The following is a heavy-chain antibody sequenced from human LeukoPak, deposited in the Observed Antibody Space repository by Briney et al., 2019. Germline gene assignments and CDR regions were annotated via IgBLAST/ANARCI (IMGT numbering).Heavy chain of an antibody. CDR1: GGSISISGYY. CDR2: IYFSANT. Sequence: PSETLSLTCTVSGGSISISGYYWAWIRQPPGKGLEWIGTIYFSANTFYNLSLQSRVTISVDTSKNQFYLKLGSLTAADTAVYYCARHSTRLDFDSWGQGTLVTVSS. D-gene: IGHD5/OR15-5a*01. J-gene: IGHJ4*02. CDR3: ARHSTRLDFDS. V-gene: IGHV4-39*01.